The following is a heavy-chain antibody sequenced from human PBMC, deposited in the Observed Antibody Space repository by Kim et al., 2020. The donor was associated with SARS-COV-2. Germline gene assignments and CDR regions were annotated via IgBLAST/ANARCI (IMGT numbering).Heavy chain of an antibody. Sequence: ASVKVSCKVSGYTLTELSMHWVRQAPGKGLEWMGGFDPEDGETIYAQKFQGRVTMTEDTSTDTAYMELSSLRSEDTAVYYCASARLEWFWIWFDPWGQGTLVTVSS. J-gene: IGHJ5*02. CDR2: FDPEDGET. CDR3: ASARLEWFWIWFDP. V-gene: IGHV1-24*01. D-gene: IGHD3-3*01. CDR1: GYTLTELS.